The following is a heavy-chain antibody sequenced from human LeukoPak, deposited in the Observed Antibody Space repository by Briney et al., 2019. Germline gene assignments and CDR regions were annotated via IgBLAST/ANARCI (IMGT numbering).Heavy chain of an antibody. CDR2: VSGSGGAT. Sequence: GGPLRLTCAASGFTFNKYAMSWVRQAPGMGLEWVSYVSGSGGATYYADSVKGRFTISRDNSKNTVYLQMGSLRAEDTAVYYCAKNRGGSYKYYMDVWGNGTTVTVSS. V-gene: IGHV3-23*01. CDR3: AKNRGGSYKYYMDV. D-gene: IGHD1-1*01. J-gene: IGHJ6*03. CDR1: GFTFNKYA.